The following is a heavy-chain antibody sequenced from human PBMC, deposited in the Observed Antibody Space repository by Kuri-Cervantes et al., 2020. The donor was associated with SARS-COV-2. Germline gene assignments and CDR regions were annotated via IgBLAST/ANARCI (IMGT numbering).Heavy chain of an antibody. J-gene: IGHJ5*02. Sequence: KVSCKVSGYRFSGYWIGWVRQMSGKGLEWMGVIFPRDSDTRYSPSFRGHVTISVDMSTSTTYLQWSSLKASDTAMYYCASPSDSSNSFDHWGQGTLVTVSS. CDR2: IFPRDSDT. CDR3: ASPSDSSNSFDH. V-gene: IGHV5-51*01. D-gene: IGHD2-2*01. CDR1: GYRFSGYW.